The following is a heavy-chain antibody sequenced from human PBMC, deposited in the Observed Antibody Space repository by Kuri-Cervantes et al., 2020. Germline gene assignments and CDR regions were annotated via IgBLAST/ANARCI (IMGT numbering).Heavy chain of an antibody. Sequence: GGSLRLSCAASGFTFSSYAMHWVRQAPGKGLEYVSAISSNGGSTYYADSVKGRFTISRDNSKNTLYLQMNSLRAEDTAVYYCAREGYYDYIWGSYRYFNYWYFDLWGRGTLVTVSS. CDR3: AREGYYDYIWGSYRYFNYWYFDL. CDR1: GFTFSSYA. D-gene: IGHD3-16*02. CDR2: ISSNGGST. V-gene: IGHV3-64*02. J-gene: IGHJ2*01.